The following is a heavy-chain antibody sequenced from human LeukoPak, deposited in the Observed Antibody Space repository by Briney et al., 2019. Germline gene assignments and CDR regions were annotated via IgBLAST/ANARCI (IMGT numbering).Heavy chain of an antibody. CDR1: GYTFTSYG. V-gene: IGHV1-18*01. D-gene: IGHD6-19*01. CDR3: ARAPSARIAVAGEDY. J-gene: IGHJ4*02. Sequence: ASVKVSCKASGYTFTSYGISWVRQAPGQGLEWMGWISAYNGNTNYAQKPQGRVTMTTDTSTSTAYMELRSLRSDDTAVYYCARAPSARIAVAGEDYWGQGTLVTVSS. CDR2: ISAYNGNT.